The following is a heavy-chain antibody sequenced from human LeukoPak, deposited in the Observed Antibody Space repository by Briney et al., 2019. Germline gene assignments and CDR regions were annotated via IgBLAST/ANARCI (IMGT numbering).Heavy chain of an antibody. V-gene: IGHV3-7*01. J-gene: IGHJ3*02. CDR2: IKQDGSEK. D-gene: IGHD3-3*01. CDR1: GFTFNNYW. CDR3: ARDLNDFWSGKDAFDI. Sequence: GGSLRLSCAASGFTFNNYWMNWVRQAPGKGLEWVANIKQDGSEKYYVCSVKGRFTISRDNAKNSLYLQMNSLRAEDTAVYYCARDLNDFWSGKDAFDIWGQGTMVTVSS.